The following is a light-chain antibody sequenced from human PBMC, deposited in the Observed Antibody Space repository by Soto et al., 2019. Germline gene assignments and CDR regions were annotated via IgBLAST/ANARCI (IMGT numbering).Light chain of an antibody. CDR1: SSNIGAGYD. CDR2: GNS. Sequence: QAVVTQPHSVSGAPGQRVTISCTGSSSNIGAGYDVHWYQQLPGTAPKLLIYGNSNRPSGVPDRFSGSKSGTSASLAITGLQAEDEADYYCQSYDSSLSAHVVFGGGTKLTVL. J-gene: IGLJ2*01. CDR3: QSYDSSLSAHVV. V-gene: IGLV1-40*01.